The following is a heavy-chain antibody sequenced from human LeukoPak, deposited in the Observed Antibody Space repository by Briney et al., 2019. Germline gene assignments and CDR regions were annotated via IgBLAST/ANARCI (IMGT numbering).Heavy chain of an antibody. CDR3: ARGRQVVVVAAHNWFDP. J-gene: IGHJ5*02. Sequence: GGSLGLSCAASGFTFSSYWMHWGRQAPGKGLVWVSRINSDGSSTSYADSVKGRFTISRDNAKNTLYLQMNSLRAEDTAVYYCARGRQVVVVAAHNWFDPWGQGTLVTVSS. CDR2: INSDGSST. CDR1: GFTFSSYW. D-gene: IGHD2-15*01. V-gene: IGHV3-74*01.